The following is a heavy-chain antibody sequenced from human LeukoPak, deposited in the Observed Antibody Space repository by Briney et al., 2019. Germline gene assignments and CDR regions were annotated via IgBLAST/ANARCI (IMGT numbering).Heavy chain of an antibody. CDR1: GFTFDDYG. D-gene: IGHD2-15*01. CDR2: INWNGGST. Sequence: GGSLRLSCAASGFTFDDYGMSWVRQAPGKGLESVSAINWNGGSTSYADSVQGRFTIFRDNAKNSLYLQMNSLRAEDTAVYYCARAPHPYCSGGNCIYFDYWGQGTLVTVSS. CDR3: ARAPHPYCSGGNCIYFDY. V-gene: IGHV3-20*04. J-gene: IGHJ4*02.